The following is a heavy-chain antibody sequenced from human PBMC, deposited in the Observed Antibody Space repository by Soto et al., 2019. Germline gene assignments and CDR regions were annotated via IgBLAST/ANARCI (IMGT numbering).Heavy chain of an antibody. V-gene: IGHV5-51*01. CDR3: ARHATYYDILRGYYFDY. CDR1: GYSFTSYW. CDR2: INPGDSET. D-gene: IGHD3-9*01. Sequence: GESLKISCKGSGYSFTSYWIAWVRQMPGKGLEWMAIINPGDSETKYSPSFQGQVTISADKSINTAYLQWSSLKASDTAMYYCARHATYYDILRGYYFDYWGQGTQATVSS. J-gene: IGHJ4*02.